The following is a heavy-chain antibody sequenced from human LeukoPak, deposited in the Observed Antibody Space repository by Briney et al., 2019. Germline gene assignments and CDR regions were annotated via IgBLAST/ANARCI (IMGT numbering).Heavy chain of an antibody. CDR2: IDHSGNT. CDR1: GGSFSNYY. CDR3: VIFIMGTTTTGY. V-gene: IGHV4-34*01. Sequence: SETLSLTCAVFGGSFSNYYLHWIRQPPGKGLEWIGEIDHSGNTKYNPSLENRLTISVDTSKNQFSLNLSSVTATAVYYCVIFIMGTTTTGYWGQGTLVTASS. D-gene: IGHD1-26*01. J-gene: IGHJ4*02.